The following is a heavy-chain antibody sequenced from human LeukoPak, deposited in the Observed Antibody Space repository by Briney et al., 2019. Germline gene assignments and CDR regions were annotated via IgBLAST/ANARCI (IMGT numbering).Heavy chain of an antibody. CDR3: ARGLGAYYDFWSGYTRRGNWFDP. V-gene: IGHV1-8*03. CDR1: GYTFTSYD. J-gene: IGHJ5*02. D-gene: IGHD3-3*01. CDR2: MNPNSGNT. Sequence: ASVKVSCKASGYTFTSYDINWVRQATGQGLEWMGWMNPNSGNTGYAQKFQGRVTITRNTSISTAYMELSSLRSEDTAVYYCARGLGAYYDFWSGYTRRGNWFDPWGQGTLVAVSS.